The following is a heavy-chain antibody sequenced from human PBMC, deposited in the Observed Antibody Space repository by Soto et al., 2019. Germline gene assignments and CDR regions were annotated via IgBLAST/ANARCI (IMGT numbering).Heavy chain of an antibody. CDR1: GFTFSSYS. D-gene: IGHD3-10*01. J-gene: IGHJ4*02. CDR3: AKKVNSGSGSQYFDY. Sequence: LRLSCAASGFTFSSYSMSWGGQAPGKGLEWVSGFSTSGDGGTTYYADSVKGRFTISRDNSKNTLFLPMNSLSAEDTAIYYCAKKVNSGSGSQYFDYWGQGTLVTVSS. V-gene: IGHV3-23*01. CDR2: FSTSGDGGTT.